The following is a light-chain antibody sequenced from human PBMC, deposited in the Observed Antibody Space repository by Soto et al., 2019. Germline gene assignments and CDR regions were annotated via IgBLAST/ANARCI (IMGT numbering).Light chain of an antibody. J-gene: IGLJ3*02. Sequence: QSVLTQPPSVSGAPGQRVTISCTGSSSNIGAAYDVHWYQQLPGTAPKLLIYGSNNRPSGVPDRFSGSKSGTSASLVITGLQAEDEADYYCISYIPSTTTHWVFGGGTKVTVL. V-gene: IGLV1-40*01. CDR2: GSN. CDR3: ISYIPSTTTHWV. CDR1: SSNIGAAYD.